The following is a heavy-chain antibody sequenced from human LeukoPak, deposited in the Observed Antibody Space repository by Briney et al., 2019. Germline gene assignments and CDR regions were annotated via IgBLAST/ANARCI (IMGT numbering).Heavy chain of an antibody. CDR1: GGSISSSIYY. D-gene: IGHD1-7*01. J-gene: IGHJ2*01. V-gene: IGHV4-39*01. CDR2: IYYSGST. Sequence: PSETLSLTCTVSGGSISSSIYYWGWIRQPPGKGLEWIGTIYYSGSTYSNPSLKSRVTISVDTSKNQFSLKLSSVTAADTALYYCARHLVAGGAWWNFYLDLWGRGTLVTVSS. CDR3: ARHLVAGGAWWNFYLDL.